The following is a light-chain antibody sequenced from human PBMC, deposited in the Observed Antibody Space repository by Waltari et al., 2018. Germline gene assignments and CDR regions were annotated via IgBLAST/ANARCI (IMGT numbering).Light chain of an antibody. J-gene: IGKJ1*01. CDR3: QQYLSTPPT. V-gene: IGKV4-1*01. Sequence: DIVMTQSPDSLAVSLGERATINCKSSQSVLYSSNNKNYLAWYQQKPGQSPKLLIYWASTRESGVPDRFSGSGSGTDFTLTISSLQAEDVAVYYCQQYLSTPPTFGQGTKVESK. CDR2: WAS. CDR1: QSVLYSSNNKNY.